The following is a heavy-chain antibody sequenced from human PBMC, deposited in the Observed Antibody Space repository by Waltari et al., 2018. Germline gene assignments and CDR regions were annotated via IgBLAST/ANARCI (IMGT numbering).Heavy chain of an antibody. J-gene: IGHJ5*02. D-gene: IGHD6-19*01. Sequence: QVQLVQSGAEVKKPGASVKVSCKVSGYTLTELSMHWVRQAPGKGLEWMGGFDVEEGETIYAQKFQGRVTMTEDTSTDTAYMELSSLRSEDTAVYYCATGNSSGREDNWFDPWGQGTLVTVSS. CDR1: GYTLTELS. CDR2: FDVEEGET. V-gene: IGHV1-24*01. CDR3: ATGNSSGREDNWFDP.